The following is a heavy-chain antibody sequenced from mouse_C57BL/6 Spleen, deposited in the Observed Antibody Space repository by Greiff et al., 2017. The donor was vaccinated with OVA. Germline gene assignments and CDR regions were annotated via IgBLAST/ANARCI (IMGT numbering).Heavy chain of an antibody. CDR3: ARDDGYGY. J-gene: IGHJ2*01. CDR1: GFTFSDYG. D-gene: IGHD2-3*01. CDR2: ISSCSSTI. Sequence: VQLKESGGGLVKPGGSLKLSCAASGFTFSDYGMHWVRQAPEKGLEWVAYISSCSSTIYYADTVKGRFTISRDNAKNTLFLQMTSLRSEDTAMYYCARDDGYGYWGQGTTLTVSS. V-gene: IGHV5-17*01.